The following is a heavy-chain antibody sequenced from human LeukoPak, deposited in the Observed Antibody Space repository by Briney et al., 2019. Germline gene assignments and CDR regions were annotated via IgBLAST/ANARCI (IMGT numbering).Heavy chain of an antibody. V-gene: IGHV4-39*01. CDR3: ARNSRYYDSSGYYSYFDY. Sequence: PETLSLTCTVSGASISNHYWSWIRQPPGKGLEWIGSIYYSGSTYYNPSLKSRVTISVDTSKNQFSLKLSSVTAADTAVYYCARNSRYYDSSGYYSYFDYWGQGTLVTVSS. D-gene: IGHD3-22*01. CDR1: GASISNHY. J-gene: IGHJ4*02. CDR2: IYYSGST.